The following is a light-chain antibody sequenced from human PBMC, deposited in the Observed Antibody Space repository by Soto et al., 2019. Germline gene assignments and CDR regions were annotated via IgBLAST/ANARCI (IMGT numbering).Light chain of an antibody. J-gene: IGKJ2*01. CDR1: QGISGY. CDR2: ATS. Sequence: DIQLTQSPSFLSASVGDRVTVTCRASQGISGYLAWYQQKPGKAPKLLIYATSTFQSGVPSRFSGRGSGTEFTLTISSLQPEDFATYYCQQLYSYPVTFGQGTKLEIK. CDR3: QQLYSYPVT. V-gene: IGKV1-9*01.